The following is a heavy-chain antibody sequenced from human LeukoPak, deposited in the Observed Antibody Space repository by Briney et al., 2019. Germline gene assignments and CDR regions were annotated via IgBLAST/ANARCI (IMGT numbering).Heavy chain of an antibody. CDR1: TDSMTYIF. V-gene: IGHV4-39*07. CDR2: IYYSGST. J-gene: IGHJ6*02. D-gene: IGHD2-2*01. Sequence: SETLSLTCNFSTDSMTYIFWSWIRQPPGKGLEWIGSIYYSGSTYYNPTLKSRVTISVDTSKNQFSLKLSSVTAADTAVYYCARDAGHQLSRRYYYAMDVWGQGTTVTVSS. CDR3: ARDAGHQLSRRYYYAMDV.